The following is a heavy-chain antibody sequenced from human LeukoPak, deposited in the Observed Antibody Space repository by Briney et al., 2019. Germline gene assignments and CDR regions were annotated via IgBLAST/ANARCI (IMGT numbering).Heavy chain of an antibody. CDR2: IYTSGST. D-gene: IGHD1-26*01. J-gene: IGHJ6*02. CDR1: GGSISSGSYY. CDR3: ARDHSGSYLWRYYYYGMDV. V-gene: IGHV4-61*02. Sequence: SQTLSLTCTVSGGSISSGSYYWSWVRQPAGKGLEGIGRIYTSGSTNYNPSLKSRVTISVDTSKNQFSLKLSSVTAADTAVYYCARDHSGSYLWRYYYYGMDVWGQGTTVTVSS.